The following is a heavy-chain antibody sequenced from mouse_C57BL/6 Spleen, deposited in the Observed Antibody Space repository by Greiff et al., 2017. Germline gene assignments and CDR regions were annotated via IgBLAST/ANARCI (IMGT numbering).Heavy chain of an antibody. V-gene: IGHV1-52*01. CDR3: AREGDYGNFAY. D-gene: IGHD2-1*01. CDR1: GYTFTSYW. Sequence: QVQLQQPGAELVRPGSSVKLSCKASGYTFTSYWMHWVKQRPIQGLEWIGNIDPSDSETHYNQKFKDKATLTVDNSSTTAYLQLSSLTSEDSAVXYFAREGDYGNFAYWGQGTLVTVSA. CDR2: IDPSDSET. J-gene: IGHJ3*01.